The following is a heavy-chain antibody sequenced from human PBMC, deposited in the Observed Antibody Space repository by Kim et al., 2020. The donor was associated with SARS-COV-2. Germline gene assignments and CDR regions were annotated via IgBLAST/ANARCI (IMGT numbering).Heavy chain of an antibody. CDR1: GGSISSSSYY. CDR2: IYYSGST. D-gene: IGHD3-10*01. Sequence: SETLSLTCTVSGGSISSSSYYWGWIRQPPGKGLEWIGSIYYSGSTYYNPSLKSRVTISVDTSKNQFSLKLSSVTAADTAVYYCARQLDYYGSGSYYYYYYYGMDVWGQGTTVTVSS. V-gene: IGHV4-39*01. J-gene: IGHJ6*02. CDR3: ARQLDYYGSGSYYYYYYYGMDV.